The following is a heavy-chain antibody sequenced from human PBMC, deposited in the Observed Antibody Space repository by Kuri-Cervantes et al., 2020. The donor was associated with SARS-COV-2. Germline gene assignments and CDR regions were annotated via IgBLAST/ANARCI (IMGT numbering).Heavy chain of an antibody. CDR2: ISSSSSYI. D-gene: IGHD6-19*01. J-gene: IGHJ5*02. V-gene: IGHV3-21*01. CDR3: ARAGSSGWYWFDP. Sequence: GGSLRLSCAASGFTFSSYSMNWVRQAPGKGLEWVSSISSSSSYIYYADSVKGRFTISRDNAKNSLYLQMNSLRAEGTAVYYCARAGSSGWYWFDPWGQGTLVTVSS. CDR1: GFTFSSYS.